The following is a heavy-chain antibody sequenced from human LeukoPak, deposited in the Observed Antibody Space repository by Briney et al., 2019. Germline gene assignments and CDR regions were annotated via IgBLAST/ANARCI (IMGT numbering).Heavy chain of an antibody. CDR3: AKVQTLSSSALDY. CDR1: GFSVTSCA. V-gene: IGHV3-30*02. Sequence: QSGGSLRLSCAASGFSVTSCAMSWVRQAPGKGLEWVAFIRYDGNNEYYGDSVKGRFTISRDNSKNTLYLQMNSLRVEDTAVYYCAKVQTLSSSALDYWGQGTLVTVSS. D-gene: IGHD6-6*01. CDR2: IRYDGNNE. J-gene: IGHJ4*02.